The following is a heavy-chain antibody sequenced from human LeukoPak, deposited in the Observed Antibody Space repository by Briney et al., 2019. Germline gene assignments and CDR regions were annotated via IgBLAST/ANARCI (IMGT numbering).Heavy chain of an antibody. V-gene: IGHV3-53*01. Sequence: GGSLRLSCAASGFTVSSNYMSWVRQAPGKGLEWVSVIYSGGSTDYADSVKGRFTISRDTSKNTLYLQMNSLRVEDTAVYYCARSSHYGILTGYSEEDAFDIWGQGTMVTVSS. D-gene: IGHD3-9*01. J-gene: IGHJ3*02. CDR2: IYSGGST. CDR1: GFTVSSNY. CDR3: ARSSHYGILTGYSEEDAFDI.